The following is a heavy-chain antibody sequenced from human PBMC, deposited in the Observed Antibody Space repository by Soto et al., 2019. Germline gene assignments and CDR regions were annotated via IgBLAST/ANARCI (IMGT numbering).Heavy chain of an antibody. D-gene: IGHD3-3*01. Sequence: PSETLSLTCTVAGGSISSYYWSWIRRPPGKGLEWIGYIYYSGSTNYNPSLKSRVTISVDTSKNQFSLKLSSVTAADTAVYYCAREVRGPLWSGFLGFDPWGQGTLVTVSS. CDR3: AREVRGPLWSGFLGFDP. J-gene: IGHJ5*02. V-gene: IGHV4-59*01. CDR2: IYYSGST. CDR1: GGSISSYY.